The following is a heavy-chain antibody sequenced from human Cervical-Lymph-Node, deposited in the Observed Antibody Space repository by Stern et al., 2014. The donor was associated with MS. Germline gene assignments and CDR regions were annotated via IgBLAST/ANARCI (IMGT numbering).Heavy chain of an antibody. CDR2: IGTNIGNT. CDR3: RAGSDAFDI. D-gene: IGHD6-13*01. Sequence: QVQLVQSGAEVKKPGASVKVSCKASGYTFIEYAISWVRQAPGQGLEWMGWIGTNIGNTNYAQKFQGRVTSATDTSTTTVYMELRSLRSDDTAMYYCRAGSDAFDIWGQGTMVTVSS. CDR1: GYTFIEYA. V-gene: IGHV1-18*01. J-gene: IGHJ3*02.